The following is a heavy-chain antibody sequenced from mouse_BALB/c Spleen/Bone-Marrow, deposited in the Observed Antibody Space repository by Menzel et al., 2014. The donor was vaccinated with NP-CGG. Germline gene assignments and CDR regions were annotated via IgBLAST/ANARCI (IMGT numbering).Heavy chain of an antibody. CDR3: ASGDVYFAY. Sequence: EVQLQESGGGLVKPGGSLKLSCAASGFTFSSYAMSWVRQSPDKRLEWVAEISSGGSYTYYLDTVTGRFTISRDNAKNTLYLEMSSLRSEGTAMYYCASGDVYFAYWGQGTLVTVSA. CDR1: GFTFSSYA. CDR2: ISSGGSYT. V-gene: IGHV5-9-4*01. J-gene: IGHJ3*01.